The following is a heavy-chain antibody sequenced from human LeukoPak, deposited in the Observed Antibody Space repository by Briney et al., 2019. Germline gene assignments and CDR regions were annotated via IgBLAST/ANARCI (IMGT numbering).Heavy chain of an antibody. Sequence: GGSLRLSCAASGFTFSSYWMHWVRQAPGKGLVWVSRINSDGSSTTYADSVKGRFTIPRDNAKNTLYLQMNSLRAEDTAVYYCASDPAPSGWYDYWGQGTLVTVSS. CDR1: GFTFSSYW. CDR2: INSDGSST. J-gene: IGHJ4*02. V-gene: IGHV3-74*01. CDR3: ASDPAPSGWYDY. D-gene: IGHD6-19*01.